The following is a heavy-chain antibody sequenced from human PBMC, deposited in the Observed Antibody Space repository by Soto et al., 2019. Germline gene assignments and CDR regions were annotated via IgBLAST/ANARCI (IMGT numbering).Heavy chain of an antibody. CDR1: GFTISTYA. D-gene: IGHD2-21*01. CDR2: VTGSGSQI. J-gene: IGHJ5*02. Sequence: GGSLRLSCAASGFTISTYAMTWVRQAPGKGLECVSGVTGSGSQIYYADSVKGRFTISKDNSKNTLYLQMSSLREEDTALYYCAKDAVYRDGLWLMDSWGQGTLVTAPQ. CDR3: AKDAVYRDGLWLMDS. V-gene: IGHV3-23*01.